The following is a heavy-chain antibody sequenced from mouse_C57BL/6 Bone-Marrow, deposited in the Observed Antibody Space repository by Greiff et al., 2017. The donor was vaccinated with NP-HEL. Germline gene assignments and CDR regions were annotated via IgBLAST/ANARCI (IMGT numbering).Heavy chain of an antibody. CDR1: GYTFTSYW. Sequence: QVQLQQPGAELVKPGASVKMSCKASGYTFTSYWITWVKQRPGQGLEWIGDIYPGSGSTNYNEKFKSKATLTVDTSSSTAYMQLSSLTSEDSAVYYCARSNYDYGSSYPAWFAYWGQGTLVTVSA. V-gene: IGHV1-55*01. CDR2: IYPGSGST. D-gene: IGHD1-1*01. J-gene: IGHJ3*01. CDR3: ARSNYDYGSSYPAWFAY.